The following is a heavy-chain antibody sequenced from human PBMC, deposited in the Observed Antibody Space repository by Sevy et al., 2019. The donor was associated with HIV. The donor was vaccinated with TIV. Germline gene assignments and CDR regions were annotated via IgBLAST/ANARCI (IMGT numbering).Heavy chain of an antibody. J-gene: IGHJ5*02. CDR1: GGPISSYY. D-gene: IGHD5-12*01. CDR3: ARAPPVRSGDDSLNWFDP. Sequence: SETLSLTCTVSGGPISSYYWSWIRQPPGKKVEWIGYIHYSGSTKYNPSLNSRVTMSVDTSKNQFSLKLTSVTAADTAVYYCARAPPVRSGDDSLNWFDPWGQGTLVTVSS. V-gene: IGHV4-59*01. CDR2: IHYSGST.